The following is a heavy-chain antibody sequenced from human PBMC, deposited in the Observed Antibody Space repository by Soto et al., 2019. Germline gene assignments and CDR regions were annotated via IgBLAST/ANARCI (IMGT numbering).Heavy chain of an antibody. CDR3: AITTSTVSYWFDP. CDR2: IKEDGGEQ. Sequence: GGSLRLSCVASGFSFGGYWMSWVRQAPGKGPEWVANIKEDGGEQHYVDSVKGRFTISRANTENSLFLEMNNLRVEDSAIYYCAITTSTVSYWFDPWGPGTQVTVSS. V-gene: IGHV3-7*03. CDR1: GFSFGGYW. J-gene: IGHJ5*02. D-gene: IGHD4-4*01.